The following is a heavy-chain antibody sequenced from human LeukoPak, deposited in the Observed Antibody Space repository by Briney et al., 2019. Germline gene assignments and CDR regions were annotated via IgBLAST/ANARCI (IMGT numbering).Heavy chain of an antibody. V-gene: IGHV1-69*05. J-gene: IGHJ5*02. CDR3: ARSPVDYCSGGSCYNNWFDP. D-gene: IGHD2-15*01. Sequence: SVKVSCKVSGGTFSTSTINWVRQAPGQGLEWMGGIIPLFGIPNYAQKFQGTVTITTDESTSTAYMELSSLRSEDTAVYYCARSPVDYCSGGSCYNNWFDPWGQGTLVTVSS. CDR2: IIPLFGIP. CDR1: GGTFSTST.